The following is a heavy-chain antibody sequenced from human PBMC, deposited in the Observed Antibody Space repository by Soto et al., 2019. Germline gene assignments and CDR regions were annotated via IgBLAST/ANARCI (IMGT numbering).Heavy chain of an antibody. D-gene: IGHD5-18*01. CDR2: IRNKVNTYAT. J-gene: IGHJ4*02. V-gene: IGHV3-73*02. Sequence: EVQLVESGGGLVQPGGSLKLSCAASGFTFSDSAMHWVRQASGKGLEWVGRIRNKVNTYATAYAASVKGRFTISKDDSMKTTYTQMSSLKTEETDVYYCTRRRDWTAMDPLDYWGQGTLVTVSS. CDR3: TRRRDWTAMDPLDY. CDR1: GFTFSDSA.